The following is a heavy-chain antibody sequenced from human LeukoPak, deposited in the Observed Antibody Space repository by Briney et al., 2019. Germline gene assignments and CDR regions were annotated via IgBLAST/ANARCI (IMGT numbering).Heavy chain of an antibody. V-gene: IGHV3-9*01. J-gene: IGHJ5*01. CDR3: TRSPSFTLGGGYLDS. CDR2: LSWNSDLI. Sequence: GGSLRLSCVGSGFMFHDYVMHWVRQALGKGSEWVSGLSWNSDLIGYADSVKGRFTISRDNDRNTVYLQMNSLTVEDTAFYYCTRSPSFTLGGGYLDSWGQGSLVTVSS. CDR1: GFMFHDYV. D-gene: IGHD3-22*01.